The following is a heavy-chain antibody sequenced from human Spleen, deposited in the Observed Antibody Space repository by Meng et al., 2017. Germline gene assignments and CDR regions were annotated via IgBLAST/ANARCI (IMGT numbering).Heavy chain of an antibody. Sequence: SETLSLTCTVSGYSISSGHYWGWIRQSPGKGLEWIGNIYHSGSTYYNPSLKSRVTISVDTSKNQFSLKLSSVTAADTAVYYCARDQAGAFIDYWGQGTRVTGSS. V-gene: IGHV4-38-2*02. CDR2: IYHSGST. CDR1: GYSISSGHY. CDR3: ARDQAGAFIDY. D-gene: IGHD6-19*01. J-gene: IGHJ4*02.